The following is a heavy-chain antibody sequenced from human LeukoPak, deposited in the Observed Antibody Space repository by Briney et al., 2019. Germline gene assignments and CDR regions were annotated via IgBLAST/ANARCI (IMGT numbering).Heavy chain of an antibody. D-gene: IGHD3-10*01. J-gene: IGHJ5*02. CDR3: ARAHGSGRGPSSLTFDP. Sequence: ASVKVSCKASGYTFTSYYMHWVRQAPGQGLEWMGIINPSGGSTSYAQKFQGRVTMTRDTSTSTVYMELSSLRSEDTAVYYCARAHGSGRGPSSLTFDPWGQGTLVTVSS. V-gene: IGHV1-46*01. CDR2: INPSGGST. CDR1: GYTFTSYY.